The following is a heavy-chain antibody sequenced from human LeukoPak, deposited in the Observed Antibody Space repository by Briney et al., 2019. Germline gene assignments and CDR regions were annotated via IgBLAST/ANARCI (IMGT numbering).Heavy chain of an antibody. J-gene: IGHJ4*02. D-gene: IGHD3-22*01. CDR2: ISISGGTT. Sequence: GGSLRLSCTASGFAFSNHAMSWVRQAPGKGLEWVSSISISGGTTYYADSVKGRFTISRDNSKNTLYLQMNSLRAEDTAVYYCAKGGAYYYDSSAYYRDWGQGTLVTVSS. V-gene: IGHV3-23*01. CDR3: AKGGAYYYDSSAYYRD. CDR1: GFAFSNHA.